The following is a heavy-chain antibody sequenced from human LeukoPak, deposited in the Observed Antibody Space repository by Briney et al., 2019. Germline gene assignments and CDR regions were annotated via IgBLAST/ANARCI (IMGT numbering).Heavy chain of an antibody. CDR3: AKTGGAYSSGPGDY. CDR2: ISGSGGST. D-gene: IGHD6-19*01. J-gene: IGHJ4*02. CDR1: GFTFSSYA. V-gene: IGHV3-23*01. Sequence: PGGSLRLSCAASGFTFSSYAMSWVRQAPGKGLEWVSAISGSGGSTYYADSVKGRFTISRDNSKNTLYLQMNSLRAEDTAVYYCAKTGGAYSSGPGDYWGQETLVTVSS.